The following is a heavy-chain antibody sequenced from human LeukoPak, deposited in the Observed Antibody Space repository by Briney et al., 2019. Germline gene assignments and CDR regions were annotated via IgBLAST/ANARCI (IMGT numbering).Heavy chain of an antibody. D-gene: IGHD3-10*01. CDR2: INHSGST. Sequence: SETLSLTCAVYGGSFSGYYWSWIRQPPGKGLGWIGEINHSGSTNYNPSLKSRVTISVDTSKNQFSLKLSSVTAADTAVYYCARGPPYYYGSGKYDAFDIWGQGTMVTVSS. CDR3: ARGPPYYYGSGKYDAFDI. J-gene: IGHJ3*02. CDR1: GGSFSGYY. V-gene: IGHV4-34*01.